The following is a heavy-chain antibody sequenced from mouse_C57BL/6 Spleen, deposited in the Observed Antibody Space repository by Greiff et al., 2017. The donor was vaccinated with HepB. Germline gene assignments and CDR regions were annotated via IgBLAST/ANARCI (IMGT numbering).Heavy chain of an antibody. J-gene: IGHJ2*01. D-gene: IGHD1-1*01. CDR2: IHPNSGST. V-gene: IGHV1-64*01. CDR3: APSGSSSYVDY. Sequence: VQLQQPGAELVKPGASVKLSCKASGYTFTSYWMHWVKQRPGQGLEWIGMIHPNSGSTNYNEKFKSKATLTVDKSSSTAYMQLSSLTSEDSAVYYCAPSGSSSYVDYWGQGTTLTVAS. CDR1: GYTFTSYW.